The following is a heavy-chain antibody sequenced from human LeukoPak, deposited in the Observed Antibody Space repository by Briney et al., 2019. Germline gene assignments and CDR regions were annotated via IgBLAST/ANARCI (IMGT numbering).Heavy chain of an antibody. Sequence: PGGSLRLSCAASGFTFSTYSMNWVRQAPGKGLEWVSSISSSRSYIYYADSAKGRFTISRDNAKKSLYLQMNSLRVEDTALYYCARSTMIAPRGAFDIWGQGTMVTVSS. CDR1: GFTFSTYS. J-gene: IGHJ3*02. CDR3: ARSTMIAPRGAFDI. D-gene: IGHD3-22*01. V-gene: IGHV3-21*01. CDR2: ISSSRSYI.